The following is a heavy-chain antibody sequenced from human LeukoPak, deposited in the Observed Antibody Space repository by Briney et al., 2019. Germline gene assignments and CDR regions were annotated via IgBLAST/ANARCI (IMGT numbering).Heavy chain of an antibody. CDR2: ISASGGST. J-gene: IGHJ6*04. V-gene: IGHV3-23*01. CDR3: AELGITMIGGV. D-gene: IGHD3-10*02. CDR1: GFTFGSYG. Sequence: GGTLRLSCAASGFTFGSYGMSWVRQAPGKGLEWVSSISASGGSTYYADSVKGRFTISRDNAKNSLYLQMNSLRAEDTAVYYCAELGITMIGGVWGKGTTVTISS.